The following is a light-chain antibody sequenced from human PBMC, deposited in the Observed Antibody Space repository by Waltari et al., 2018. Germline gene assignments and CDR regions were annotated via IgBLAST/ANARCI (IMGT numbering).Light chain of an antibody. J-gene: IGLJ1*01. CDR1: SSDVGGYNY. CDR3: RSYTSSSTFYV. CDR2: DVS. Sequence: QAALTQPASVSGSPGQSITISCTGTSSDVGGYNYGSWYQQHPGKAPKLMLYDVSKRPAGVSNRFSGSKSGNTASLTISGLQAEDEADYYGRSYTSSSTFYVFGTGTKVPVL. V-gene: IGLV2-14*01.